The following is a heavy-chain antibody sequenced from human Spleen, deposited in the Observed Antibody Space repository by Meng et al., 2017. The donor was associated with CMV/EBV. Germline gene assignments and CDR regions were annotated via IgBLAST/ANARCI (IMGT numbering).Heavy chain of an antibody. CDR1: GFTFSSFR. Sequence: GESLKISCSASGFTFSSFRMNWVRQAPGKGLEWVSAVSGSGGSTYYADSVKGRFTISRDNPKNMLYLQMNSLRAEDTAVYYCAKGDWSGTDPYYFDYWGQGTLVTVSS. D-gene: IGHD3-3*01. CDR2: VSGSGGST. V-gene: IGHV3-23*01. J-gene: IGHJ4*02. CDR3: AKGDWSGTDPYYFDY.